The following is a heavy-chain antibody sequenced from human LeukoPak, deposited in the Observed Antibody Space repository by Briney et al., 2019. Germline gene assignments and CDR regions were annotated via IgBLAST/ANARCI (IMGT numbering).Heavy chain of an antibody. CDR2: ISSSSSII. Sequence: GGSLRLSCAASGFTFSSYSMNWVRQAPGKGLEWVSYISSSSSIIYYADSVKGRFTISRDNAKNALYLQMNSLRAEDMAVYYCARPQYSSGFGAFDIWGQGTMVTVSS. V-gene: IGHV3-48*01. CDR1: GFTFSSYS. J-gene: IGHJ3*02. CDR3: ARPQYSSGFGAFDI. D-gene: IGHD6-19*01.